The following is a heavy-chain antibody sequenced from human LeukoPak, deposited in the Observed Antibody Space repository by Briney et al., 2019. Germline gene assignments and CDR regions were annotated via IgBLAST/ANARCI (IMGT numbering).Heavy chain of an antibody. CDR3: ARVYYYGSGSYHYTH. Sequence: GGSLRLSCAASGFTFDDYGMSWVRQAPGKGLEWVSGINWNGGSTGYADSVKGRFTISRDNAKNSLYLQMNSLRAEDTALYYCARVYYYGSGSYHYTHWGQGTLVTVSS. J-gene: IGHJ4*02. D-gene: IGHD3-10*01. CDR2: INWNGGST. CDR1: GFTFDDYG. V-gene: IGHV3-20*04.